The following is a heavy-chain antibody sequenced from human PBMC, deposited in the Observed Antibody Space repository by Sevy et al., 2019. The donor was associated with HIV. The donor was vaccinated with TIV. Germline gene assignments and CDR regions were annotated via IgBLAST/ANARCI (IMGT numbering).Heavy chain of an antibody. CDR1: GFTFSSYS. CDR2: ISSSSSYI. D-gene: IGHD3-10*01. Sequence: GGSLRLSCAASGFTFSSYSMNWVRQAPGKGLEWVSSISSSSSYISYADSVKGRFTISRDNAKNSLYLQMNSLRAEDTAVYYCARDQGKELWFGVNAFDIWGQGTMVTVS. V-gene: IGHV3-21*01. J-gene: IGHJ3*02. CDR3: ARDQGKELWFGVNAFDI.